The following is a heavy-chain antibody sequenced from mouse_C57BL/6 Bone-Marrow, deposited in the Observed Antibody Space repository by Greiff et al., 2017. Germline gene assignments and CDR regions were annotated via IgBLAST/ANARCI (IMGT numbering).Heavy chain of an antibody. V-gene: IGHV2-9-1*01. CDR2: IWTGGGT. Sequence: QVQLKESGPGMVAPSQSLSITCTVSGFSLTSYAISWVRQPPGKGLEWLGVIWTGGGTNYNSALKSRLSISKDNSKSQVFLKMNSLQTDDTARYYCAREITTVVATGGVYAMDYWGQGTSVTVSS. D-gene: IGHD1-1*01. J-gene: IGHJ4*01. CDR3: AREITTVVATGGVYAMDY. CDR1: GFSLTSYA.